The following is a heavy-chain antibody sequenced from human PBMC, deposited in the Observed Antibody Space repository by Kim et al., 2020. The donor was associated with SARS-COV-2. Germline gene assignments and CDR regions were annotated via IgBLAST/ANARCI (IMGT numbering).Heavy chain of an antibody. CDR2: ISYDGSNK. V-gene: IGHV3-30*04. CDR3: ARDGGSGFLGFFDY. CDR1: GFTFSSYA. Sequence: GGSLRLSCAASGFTFSSYAMHWVRQAPGKGLEWVAVISYDGSNKYYADSVKGRFTISRDNSKNTLYLQMNSLRAEDTAVYYCARDGGSGFLGFFDYWRQG. D-gene: IGHD6-19*01. J-gene: IGHJ4*02.